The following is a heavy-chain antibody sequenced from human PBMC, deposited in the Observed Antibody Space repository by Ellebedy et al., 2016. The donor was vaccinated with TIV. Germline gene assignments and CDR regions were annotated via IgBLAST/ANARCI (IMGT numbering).Heavy chain of an antibody. Sequence: GESLKISCAASGFTFSSYAMSWVRQAPGKGLEWVSTISNTGSRTYYADSVEGRFIISRDNSKNTLYLQMNSLRAEDTAVYYCAKEGSSSWDYIDYWGQGTLVTVSS. CDR2: ISNTGSRT. CDR1: GFTFSSYA. J-gene: IGHJ4*02. CDR3: AKEGSSSWDYIDY. D-gene: IGHD6-6*01. V-gene: IGHV3-23*01.